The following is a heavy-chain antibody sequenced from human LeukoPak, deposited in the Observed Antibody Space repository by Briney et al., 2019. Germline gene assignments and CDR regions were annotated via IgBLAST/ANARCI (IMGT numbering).Heavy chain of an antibody. CDR3: ARHGVRSMWIPDDAFDI. Sequence: SEALPLTCLVSGGFLSSYYWSWLRQPAGKGLEWVGCIYYSGSSNYNPSLKSRVTISVDTSKNQFSLKLSSVTAADTAVYYCARHGVRSMWIPDDAFDIWGQGTMVTVSS. J-gene: IGHJ3*02. CDR1: GGFLSSYY. D-gene: IGHD2-8*01. CDR2: IYYSGSS. V-gene: IGHV4-59*08.